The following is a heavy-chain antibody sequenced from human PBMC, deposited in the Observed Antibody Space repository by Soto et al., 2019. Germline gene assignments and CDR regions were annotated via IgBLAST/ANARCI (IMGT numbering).Heavy chain of an antibody. V-gene: IGHV1-3*01. CDR1: GYTFTSYA. Sequence: QVQLVQSGAEVKKPGASVKVSCKASGYTFTSYAMHWVRQAPGQRLEWMGWINAGNGNTKYSQKFQGRVTITRDTSASTAYMELSSLRSEDTAVYYCARDDIVVVPAAQDYYYYGMDVWGQGTTVTVSS. D-gene: IGHD2-2*01. CDR2: INAGNGNT. CDR3: ARDDIVVVPAAQDYYYYGMDV. J-gene: IGHJ6*02.